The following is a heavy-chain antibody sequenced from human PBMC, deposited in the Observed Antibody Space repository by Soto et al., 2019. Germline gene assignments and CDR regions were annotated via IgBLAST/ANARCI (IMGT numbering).Heavy chain of an antibody. V-gene: IGHV4-31*03. CDR1: GGSISSGGYY. CDR3: AEYRPGYSAFDI. J-gene: IGHJ3*02. Sequence: QVQLQESGPGLVKSSQTLSLTCTVSGGSISSGGYYWSWIRQHPGKGLEWIGYIYYSGSTYYNPSLKSRVTISVDTSKNQFSLKLSSVTAADTAVYYCAEYRPGYSAFDIWGQGTMVTVSS. CDR2: IYYSGST. D-gene: IGHD3-9*01.